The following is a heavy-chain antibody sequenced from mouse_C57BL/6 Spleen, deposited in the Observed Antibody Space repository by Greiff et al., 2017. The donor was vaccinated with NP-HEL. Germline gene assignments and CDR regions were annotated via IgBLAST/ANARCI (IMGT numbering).Heavy chain of an antibody. V-gene: IGHV1-53*01. D-gene: IGHD3-2*02. J-gene: IGHJ3*01. CDR3: SRASAQATDWFAY. CDR2: INPSNGGT. CDR1: GYTFTSYW. Sequence: QVQLQQPGTELVKPGASVKLSCKASGYTFTSYWMHWVKQRPGQGLEWIGDINPSNGGTNYNEKFTSKATLTVDTSASTAYMQLSSLTSEDSAVDFCSRASAQATDWFAYWGQGTLVTVSA.